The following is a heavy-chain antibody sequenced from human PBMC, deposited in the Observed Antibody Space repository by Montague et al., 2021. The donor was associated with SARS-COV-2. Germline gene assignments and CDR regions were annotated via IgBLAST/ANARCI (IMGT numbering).Heavy chain of an antibody. CDR2: ISYSATS. Sequence: SETLSLTCTFSGASRSTKNYYWGWIRQPPGKGLEWIGSISYSATSYSNPSLKSRVTMSVDTSRNQLSLNLSSVTVADTAVYSCARLGITLGGVIVIRYYFGFWGQGTLVTVSS. D-gene: IGHD3-16*02. CDR3: ARLGITLGGVIVIRYYFGF. V-gene: IGHV4-39*01. J-gene: IGHJ4*02. CDR1: GASRSTKNYY.